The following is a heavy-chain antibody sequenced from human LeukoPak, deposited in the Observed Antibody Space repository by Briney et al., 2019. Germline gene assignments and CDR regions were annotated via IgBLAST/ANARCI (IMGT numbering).Heavy chain of an antibody. CDR1: GFTFSNYN. D-gene: IGHD1-26*01. V-gene: IGHV3-23*01. J-gene: IGHJ4*02. Sequence: PGGSLRLSCAGSGFTFSNYNMNWVRQAPGKGLEWVSSISASGVMTYYADSVKGRFTVSRDNSKNSLYLQMSSLTAADTAVYYCAKDRSIGTYYTFDHWGQGTLVTVSS. CDR2: ISASGVMT. CDR3: AKDRSIGTYYTFDH.